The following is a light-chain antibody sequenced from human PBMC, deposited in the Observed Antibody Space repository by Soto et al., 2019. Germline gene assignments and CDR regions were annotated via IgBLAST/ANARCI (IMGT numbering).Light chain of an antibody. J-gene: IGKJ4*01. CDR1: QDIRSG. Sequence: ALQVTQSPASLSASVGDRITITCRASQDIRSGLGWYQQKPGKAPKLLIYAASTLQSGVPARFSGSGSGTDFTLTISSLQPEDFATYYCLEDYIYPLTFGGGTQVKIK. CDR2: AAS. CDR3: LEDYIYPLT. V-gene: IGKV1-6*01.